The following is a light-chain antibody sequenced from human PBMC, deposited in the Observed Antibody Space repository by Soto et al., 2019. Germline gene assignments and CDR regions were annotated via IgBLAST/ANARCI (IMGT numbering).Light chain of an antibody. Sequence: EIVLTQSPGTLSLSPGERATLSCRASQSINSRYLAWYQQKPDQAPRLLIYGASSRATGIPDRFSGSGSGTDFTLTISRLEPEDFVVYYCQQFGSSPGFTFGPGTKVDIK. CDR1: QSINSRY. J-gene: IGKJ3*01. CDR2: GAS. V-gene: IGKV3-20*01. CDR3: QQFGSSPGFT.